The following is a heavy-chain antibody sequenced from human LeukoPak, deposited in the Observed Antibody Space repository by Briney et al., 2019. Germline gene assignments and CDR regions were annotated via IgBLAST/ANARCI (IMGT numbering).Heavy chain of an antibody. CDR1: GYSISSGYY. CDR2: IYHSGST. V-gene: IGHV4-38-2*02. J-gene: IGHJ5*02. D-gene: IGHD6-19*01. CDR3: ARDSVAGNWFDP. Sequence: KPSETLSLTCTVSGYSISSGYYWGWIRQPPGKGLEWIGSIYHSGSTYYNPSLKSRVTIPVDTSKNQFSLKLSSVTAADTAVYYCARDSVAGNWFDPWGQGTLVTVSS.